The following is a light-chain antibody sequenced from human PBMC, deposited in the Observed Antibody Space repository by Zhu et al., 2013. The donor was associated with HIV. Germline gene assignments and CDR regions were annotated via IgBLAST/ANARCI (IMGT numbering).Light chain of an antibody. CDR3: SSYTSRNTLGV. CDR1: SSTIGAYNY. CDR2: EVN. Sequence: QSALTQPASVSGFPGQSIAISCTGTSSTIGAYNYVSWYQHHPGNAPKLIIYEVNNRPSGVSTRFSGSKSGNTASLTISGLQADDEADYYCSSYTSRNTLGVFGTGTKVTVL. V-gene: IGLV2-14*01. J-gene: IGLJ1*01.